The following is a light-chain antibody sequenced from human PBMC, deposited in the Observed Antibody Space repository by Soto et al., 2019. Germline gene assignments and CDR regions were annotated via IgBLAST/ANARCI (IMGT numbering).Light chain of an antibody. CDR3: QQRSKWPLIT. CDR2: GAS. Sequence: EIVMTQSPATLSVSPGERATLSCRASQSVSSNLAWYQQKPGQAPTLVIYGASARATGIPARFSGSGSGTDFTLTISSLEPEDFAVYYCQQRSKWPLITFGQGTRLEI. V-gene: IGKV3-15*01. CDR1: QSVSSN. J-gene: IGKJ5*01.